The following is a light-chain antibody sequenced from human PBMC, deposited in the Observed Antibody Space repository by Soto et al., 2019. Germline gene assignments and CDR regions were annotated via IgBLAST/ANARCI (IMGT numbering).Light chain of an antibody. CDR1: SSDVGAYNS. Sequence: QSTLTQPASVSVSPGQSITISGTGTSSDVGAYNSVSWYQQHPDKAPKLSLYEVRHRPSGVSNRFSGSKSGHTASLTISGLQAEDEADYYCSSYTRFSTLVFGGGTKLTVL. CDR2: EVR. CDR3: SSYTRFSTLV. V-gene: IGLV2-14*01. J-gene: IGLJ2*01.